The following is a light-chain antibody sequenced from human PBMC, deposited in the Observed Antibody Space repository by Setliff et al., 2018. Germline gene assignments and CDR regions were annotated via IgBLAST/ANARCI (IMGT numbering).Light chain of an antibody. J-gene: IGLJ1*01. CDR2: EVG. Sequence: QSALAQPASVSGSPGQSITISCTGTSSDVGDYKYVSWYQQLPGKAPKLIIFEVGNRPSGIPNRFSGSKSGNTASLSISGLQAEDEADYYCSSYTSLSTRVFGTGTKVTVL. CDR3: SSYTSLSTRV. V-gene: IGLV2-14*01. CDR1: SSDVGDYKY.